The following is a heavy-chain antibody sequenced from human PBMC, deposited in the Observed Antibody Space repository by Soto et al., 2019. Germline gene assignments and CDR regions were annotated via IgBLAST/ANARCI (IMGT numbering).Heavy chain of an antibody. Sequence: ASVKVSCKASGYTFTSYYMHWVRQAPGQGLEWMGIINPSGGSTSYAQRFQGRVTMTRDTSTSTVYMELSSLRSEDKAVYYCARDPXSAAAGLGGYYYYGMDVWGQGTTVTVSS. D-gene: IGHD6-13*01. CDR1: GYTFTSYY. CDR2: INPSGGST. V-gene: IGHV1-46*01. CDR3: ARDPXSAAAGLGGYYYYGMDV. J-gene: IGHJ6*02.